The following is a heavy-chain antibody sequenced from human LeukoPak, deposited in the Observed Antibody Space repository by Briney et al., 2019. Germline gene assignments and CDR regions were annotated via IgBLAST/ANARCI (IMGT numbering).Heavy chain of an antibody. CDR1: GYTFTSYH. CDR3: ARVYYGS. Sequence: AAGTLSCKASGYTFTSYHINWVRQATGQGLEWMGWMNPNSGNTAYAQKFQGRVTMTRNTSISTAYMELSSLRSEDTAVYYCARVYYGSWGQGTLVTVS. D-gene: IGHD3-10*01. CDR2: MNPNSGNT. V-gene: IGHV1-8*01. J-gene: IGHJ5*02.